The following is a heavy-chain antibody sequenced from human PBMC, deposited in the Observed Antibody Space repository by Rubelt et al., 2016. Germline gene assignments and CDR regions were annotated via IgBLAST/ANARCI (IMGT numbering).Heavy chain of an antibody. V-gene: IGHV4-39*07. J-gene: IGHJ4*02. CDR1: GGSISSSSYY. Sequence: QLQLQESGPGLVKPSETLSLTCTVSGGSISSSSYYWSWIRQPPGKGLEWIGEINHSGSTNYNPALKSLVTISVDTDKNQFSLKLSSVTAADTAVYYCGGGRWWLDYWGQGTLVTVSS. D-gene: IGHD2-15*01. CDR3: GGGRWWLDY. CDR2: INHSGST.